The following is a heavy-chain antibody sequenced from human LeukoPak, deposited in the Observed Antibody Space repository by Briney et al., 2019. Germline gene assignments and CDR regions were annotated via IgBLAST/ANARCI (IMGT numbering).Heavy chain of an antibody. D-gene: IGHD3-22*01. CDR2: INHSGST. Sequence: SETLSLTCAVYGGSFSGYYWSWIRQPPGKGLEWIGEINHSGSTNYNPSLKSRVTISVDTSKNQFSLKLSSVTAADTAVYYCARAPDSSGYYRPMDVWGKGTTVTVSS. V-gene: IGHV4-34*01. CDR3: ARAPDSSGYYRPMDV. J-gene: IGHJ6*03. CDR1: GGSFSGYY.